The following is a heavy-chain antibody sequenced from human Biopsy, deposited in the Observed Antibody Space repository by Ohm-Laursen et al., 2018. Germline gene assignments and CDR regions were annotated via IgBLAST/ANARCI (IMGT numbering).Heavy chain of an antibody. Sequence: SETLSLTCAVYGGSFSGYYWSWIRQPPGEGLEWIGEINHRGSTNYNPSLKSRVTISVDTSKNQFSLKLSSVTAADTAVYYCARAVDYYDPYYYYGLDVWGQGTTVTVSS. CDR2: INHRGST. V-gene: IGHV4-34*01. J-gene: IGHJ6*02. CDR1: GGSFSGYY. CDR3: ARAVDYYDPYYYYGLDV. D-gene: IGHD3-16*01.